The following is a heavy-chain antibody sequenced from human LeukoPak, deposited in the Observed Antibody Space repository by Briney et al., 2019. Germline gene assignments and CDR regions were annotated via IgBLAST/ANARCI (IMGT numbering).Heavy chain of an antibody. V-gene: IGHV4-38-2*02. J-gene: IGHJ5*02. Sequence: SETLSLTCTVSGYSISSGYYCGWIRQPPGKGLEWVGNIYYSGSTNYNPSLKSRVTISVDTSKNPFSLQLRSGTAADTAVYYCARLGFYCMISSCYSAFDPCGQGTLVTVSS. CDR3: ARLGFYCMISSCYSAFDP. CDR2: IYYSGST. CDR1: GYSISSGYY. D-gene: IGHD2-2*01.